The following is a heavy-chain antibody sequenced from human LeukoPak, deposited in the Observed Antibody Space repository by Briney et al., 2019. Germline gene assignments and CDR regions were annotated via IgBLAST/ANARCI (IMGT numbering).Heavy chain of an antibody. V-gene: IGHV1-3*01. D-gene: IGHD6-19*01. Sequence: ASVKVSCKASGYTFTSYAMHWVRQAPGQRLEGMGWINAGNGNTKYSQKFQGRVTITRDTSESTAYMEMSSLRSEDTAVYYCARDMEAVAGHDAFDIWGQGTMVTVSS. J-gene: IGHJ3*02. CDR1: GYTFTSYA. CDR2: INAGNGNT. CDR3: ARDMEAVAGHDAFDI.